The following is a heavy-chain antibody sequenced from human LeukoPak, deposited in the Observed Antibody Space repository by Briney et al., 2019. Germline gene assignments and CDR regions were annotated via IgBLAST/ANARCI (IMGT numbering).Heavy chain of an antibody. CDR2: ISGSGGST. V-gene: IGHV3-23*01. CDR1: GFTFSSYA. J-gene: IGHJ5*02. D-gene: IGHD3-10*01. Sequence: QSGGSLRLSCAASGFTFSSYAMSWVRQAPGKGLEWVSAISGSGGSTYYADSVKGRFTISRDNAKNSLYLQMNSLRAEDTAVYYCARDSRVLLWFGESPVYNWFDPWGQGTLVTVSS. CDR3: ARDSRVLLWFGESPVYNWFDP.